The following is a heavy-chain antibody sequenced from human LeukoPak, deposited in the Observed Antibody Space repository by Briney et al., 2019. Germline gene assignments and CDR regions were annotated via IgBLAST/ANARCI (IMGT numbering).Heavy chain of an antibody. D-gene: IGHD4-23*01. V-gene: IGHV4-59*01. CDR2: IYYSGST. CDR3: ARGSGSVVNFAY. CDR1: GGSISSYY. J-gene: IGHJ4*02. Sequence: PSETLSLTCTVSGGSISSYYWSWIRQPPGKGLEWVGYIYYSGSTNYNPSLQSRVTISVDTSKNQFSLKLSSVTAADTAVYYCARGSGSVVNFAYWGQGTLVTVSS.